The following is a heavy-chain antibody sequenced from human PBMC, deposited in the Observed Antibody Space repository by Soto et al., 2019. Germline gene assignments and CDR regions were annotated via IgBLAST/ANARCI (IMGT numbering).Heavy chain of an antibody. Sequence: SETLSLTCAVSGDSISSSFWWSWVRQPPGKGLEWIGEIYHTESTVYNPSLKSRVTISVDKSKNQFSLNLDSVTAADTAVYYCARYDFGTFDYWGRGXQVTVSS. CDR3: ARYDFGTFDY. D-gene: IGHD4-17*01. CDR2: IYHTEST. V-gene: IGHV4-4*02. CDR1: GDSISSSFW. J-gene: IGHJ4*02.